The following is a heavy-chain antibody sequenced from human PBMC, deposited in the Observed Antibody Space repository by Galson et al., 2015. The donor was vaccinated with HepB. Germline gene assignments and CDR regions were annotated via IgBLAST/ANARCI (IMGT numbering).Heavy chain of an antibody. Sequence: SLRLSCAASGFTVSSNYMSWVRQAPGKGLEWVSVIYSGGSTYYADSVKGRFTISRDNSKNTLYLQMNSLRAEDTAVYYCARDRGYSGLYGMDVWGQGTTVTVSS. D-gene: IGHD5-12*01. CDR2: IYSGGST. V-gene: IGHV3-53*01. J-gene: IGHJ6*02. CDR1: GFTVSSNY. CDR3: ARDRGYSGLYGMDV.